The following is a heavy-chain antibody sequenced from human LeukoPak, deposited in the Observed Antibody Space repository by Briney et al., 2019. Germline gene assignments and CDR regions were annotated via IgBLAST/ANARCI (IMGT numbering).Heavy chain of an antibody. V-gene: IGHV3-23*01. Sequence: GRSLRLSCTASGFTFGDHAMSWVRQAPGKGLEWVSAISGSGGSTYYADSVKGRFTISRDNSKNTLYLQMNSLRAEDTAVYYCATQSVPHPITMVRGVEDYWGQGTLVTVSS. CDR2: ISGSGGST. CDR3: ATQSVPHPITMVRGVEDY. D-gene: IGHD3-10*01. CDR1: GFTFGDHA. J-gene: IGHJ4*02.